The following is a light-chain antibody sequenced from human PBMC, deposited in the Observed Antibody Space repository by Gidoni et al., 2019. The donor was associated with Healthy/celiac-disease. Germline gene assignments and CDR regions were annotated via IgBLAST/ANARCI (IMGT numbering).Light chain of an antibody. Sequence: IQMRKSPSSLSASVGDRVTITCQASQDISNYLNWYQQKPGKAPKLLIYDASNLETGVPSRFSGSGSGTDFTFTISSLQPEDIATYYCQQYDNLPLTFGGGTKVEIK. CDR2: DAS. V-gene: IGKV1-33*01. CDR3: QQYDNLPLT. J-gene: IGKJ4*01. CDR1: QDISNY.